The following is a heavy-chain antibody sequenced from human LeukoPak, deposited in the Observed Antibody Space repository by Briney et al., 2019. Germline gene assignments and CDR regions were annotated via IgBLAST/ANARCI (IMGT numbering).Heavy chain of an antibody. J-gene: IGHJ3*02. Sequence: GGSLRLSCAASEFTFSSYSMNWVRQAPGKGLEWVSYISTSSSTIYYADSVKGRFTISRDNAKKSLYLQMNSLRAEDTAIYYCARDGPWIQLSSPRAFDIWGQGTMVTVSS. V-gene: IGHV3-48*01. CDR1: EFTFSSYS. CDR3: ARDGPWIQLSSPRAFDI. CDR2: ISTSSSTI. D-gene: IGHD5-18*01.